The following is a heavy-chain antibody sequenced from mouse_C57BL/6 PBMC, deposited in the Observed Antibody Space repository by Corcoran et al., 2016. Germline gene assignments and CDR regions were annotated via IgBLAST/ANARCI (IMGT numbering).Heavy chain of an antibody. Sequence: DVQLQESGPGLVKPSQSLSLTCSFTGYSITSGYYWNWIRQFPGNKLEWMGYISYDGSNNYNPSLKNRISIPLDTYKNQFFLKLNSLTTGDTATYYDARGPYFSKDYWGQGTSVTVSS. J-gene: IGHJ4*01. V-gene: IGHV3-6*01. CDR1: GYSITSGYY. CDR2: ISYDGSN. CDR3: ARGPYFSKDY.